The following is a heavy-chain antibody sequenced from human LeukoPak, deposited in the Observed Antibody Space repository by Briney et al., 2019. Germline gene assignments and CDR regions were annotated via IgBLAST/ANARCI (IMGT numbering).Heavy chain of an antibody. CDR1: GYTFTNYG. CDR2: ISAYNGHT. Sequence: ASVKVSCKASGYTFTNYGISWVRQAPGQGLEWVGWISAYNGHTNYAQKLQGRITMTTDTSTSTAYMELRSLRSDDTAMYYCARDYSSGYYGFFDYWGQGTLVTVSS. V-gene: IGHV1-18*01. J-gene: IGHJ4*02. CDR3: ARDYSSGYYGFFDY. D-gene: IGHD3-22*01.